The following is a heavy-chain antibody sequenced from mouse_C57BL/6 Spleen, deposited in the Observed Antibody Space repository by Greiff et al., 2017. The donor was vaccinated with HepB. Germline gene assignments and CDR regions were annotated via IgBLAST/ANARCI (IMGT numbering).Heavy chain of an antibody. V-gene: IGHV1-54*01. D-gene: IGHD1-1*01. CDR2: INPGSGGT. J-gene: IGHJ4*01. Sequence: QVQLKQSGAELVRPGTSVKLSCKASGYAFTNYLIEWVKQRPGQGLEWIGVINPGSGGTNYNEKFKGKATLTADKSSSTAYMQLSSLTSEDSAVYFCARDYGSSYAMDYWGQGTSVTVSS. CDR1: GYAFTNYL. CDR3: ARDYGSSYAMDY.